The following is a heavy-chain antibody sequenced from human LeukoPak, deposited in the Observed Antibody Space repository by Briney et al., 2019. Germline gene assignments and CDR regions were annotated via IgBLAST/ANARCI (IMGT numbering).Heavy chain of an antibody. CDR3: ATTNGHDSSGYYFN. CDR1: GGTFSSYA. V-gene: IGHV1-69*13. Sequence: SVKVSCKASGGTFSSYAISWVRQAPGQGLEWMGGIIPIFGTANYAQKFQGRVTITADESTSTAYMELSSLRSVDTAVYYCATTNGHDSSGYYFNWGQGTLVTVSS. CDR2: IIPIFGTA. J-gene: IGHJ4*02. D-gene: IGHD3-22*01.